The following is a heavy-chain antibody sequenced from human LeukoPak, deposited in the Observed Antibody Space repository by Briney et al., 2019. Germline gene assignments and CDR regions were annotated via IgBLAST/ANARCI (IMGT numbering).Heavy chain of an antibody. CDR2: IRSDGSNT. V-gene: IGHV3-30*02. J-gene: IGHJ4*02. CDR3: AKDPELGF. Sequence: GGSLRLSCAASGFTFSSYSMNWVRQAPGKGLEWVAFIRSDGSNTYNAESVKGRFTISRDNSKNTLYLQMNSLRGEDTAVYYCAKDPELGFWGQGTLVSVSS. D-gene: IGHD7-27*01. CDR1: GFTFSSYS.